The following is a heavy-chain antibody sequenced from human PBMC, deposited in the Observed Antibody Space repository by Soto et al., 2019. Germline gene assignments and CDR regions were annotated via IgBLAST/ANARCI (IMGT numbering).Heavy chain of an antibody. D-gene: IGHD1-7*01. V-gene: IGHV3-11*01. Sequence: GGSLRLSCAASGFTFSDYYMSWIRQAPGKGLEWVSYISSSGSTIYYADSVKGRFTISRDNAKNSLYLQMNSLRAEDTAVYYCARDLNWNYLAFDYWGQGTLVTVSS. J-gene: IGHJ4*02. CDR2: ISSSGSTI. CDR3: ARDLNWNYLAFDY. CDR1: GFTFSDYY.